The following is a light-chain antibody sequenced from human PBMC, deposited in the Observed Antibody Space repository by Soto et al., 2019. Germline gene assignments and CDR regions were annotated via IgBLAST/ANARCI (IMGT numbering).Light chain of an antibody. CDR2: AAS. J-gene: IGKJ1*01. V-gene: IGKV3-20*01. CDR3: QQYGSSPPWT. Sequence: EIVLTQSPGTLSLSPGERATLSCRASQSVSSSYLAWYQQKPGQAPRLLVYAASSRATGIQDRFSGSGSGTDCTLTISRLEPEDFALYYCQQYGSSPPWTVGRGTKVEIK. CDR1: QSVSSSY.